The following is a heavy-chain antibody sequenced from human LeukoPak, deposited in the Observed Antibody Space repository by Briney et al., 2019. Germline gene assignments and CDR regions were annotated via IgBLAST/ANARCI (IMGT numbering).Heavy chain of an antibody. J-gene: IGHJ4*02. CDR1: GGSFSGYY. Sequence: PSETLSLTCAVYGGSFSGYYWTWIRQPPGKGLEWIGEINHSGNTNYNPSLKSRVAISVDTSKNHFSLKLSSLIAADTPMYYCARSKDGSGFAAYWGQGTQVTVSS. CDR3: ARSKDGSGFAAY. D-gene: IGHD3-22*01. V-gene: IGHV4-34*01. CDR2: INHSGNT.